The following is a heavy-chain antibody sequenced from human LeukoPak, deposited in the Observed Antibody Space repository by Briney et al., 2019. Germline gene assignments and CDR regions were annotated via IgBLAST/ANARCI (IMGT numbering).Heavy chain of an antibody. V-gene: IGHV3-74*01. CDR2: INNDGSYT. CDR1: GFTFSSYW. D-gene: IGHD3-3*01. Sequence: GGSLRLSCAASGFTFSSYWMHWVRQAPGKGLVWVSRINNDGSYTSYADSVKGRFTISRDNAKNTLYLQMNSLRAEDTAVYYCAREYYDFWSGYYTWGQGTLVTVSS. J-gene: IGHJ4*02. CDR3: AREYYDFWSGYYT.